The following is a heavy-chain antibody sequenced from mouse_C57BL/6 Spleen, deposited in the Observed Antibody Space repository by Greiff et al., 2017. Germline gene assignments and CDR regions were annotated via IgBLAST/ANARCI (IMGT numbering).Heavy chain of an antibody. Sequence: EVNVVESGGGLVQPKGSLKLSCAASGFTFNTYAMHWVRQAPGKGLEWVARIRSKSSNYATYYADSVKDRFTISRDDSQSMLYLQMNNLKTEDTAMYYCVRGSLGITTVPYAMDYWGQGTSVTVSS. CDR2: IRSKSSNYAT. CDR3: VRGSLGITTVPYAMDY. J-gene: IGHJ4*01. CDR1: GFTFNTYA. D-gene: IGHD1-1*01. V-gene: IGHV10-3*01.